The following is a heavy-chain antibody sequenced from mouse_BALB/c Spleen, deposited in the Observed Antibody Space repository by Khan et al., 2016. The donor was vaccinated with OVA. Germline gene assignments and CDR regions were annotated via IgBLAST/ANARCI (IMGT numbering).Heavy chain of an antibody. CDR2: INYSGST. CDR1: GDSITSGY. J-gene: IGHJ2*01. V-gene: IGHV3-8*02. CDR3: ARWNYRYDGYFDY. Sequence: EVQLQESGPSLVKPSQTLSLTCSVTGDSITSGYWNWIRKFPGNKLEYMGYINYSGSTYYNPSLKSRISITPDTSKNQYYLQLNSVTPEDTATYYCARWNYRYDGYFDYWGQGTTLTVSS. D-gene: IGHD2-14*01.